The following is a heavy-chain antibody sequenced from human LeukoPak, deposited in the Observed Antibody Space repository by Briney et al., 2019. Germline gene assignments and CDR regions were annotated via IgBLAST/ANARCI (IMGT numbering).Heavy chain of an antibody. V-gene: IGHV4-4*07. CDR1: GGSISSYY. J-gene: IGHJ4*02. D-gene: IGHD3-22*01. CDR2: IYTSGST. Sequence: PSETLSLTCTVSGGSISSYYWSWTRQPAGKGLEWIGRIYTSGSTNYNPSLKGRVTMSVDTSKNQFSLKLSSVTAADTAVYYCARGGSYYDSSGYYYSFDYWGQGTLVTVSS. CDR3: ARGGSYYDSSGYYYSFDY.